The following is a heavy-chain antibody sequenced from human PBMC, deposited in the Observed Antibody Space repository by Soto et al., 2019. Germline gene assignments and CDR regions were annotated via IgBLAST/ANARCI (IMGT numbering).Heavy chain of an antibody. J-gene: IGHJ4*02. Sequence: GGSLRLSCAASGFTFSSYAMSWVRQAPGKGLEWVSAISGSGGSTYYADSVKGRFTISRDNSKNTLYLQMNSLRAEDTAVSYCAKVSSSNIGEWLSSYYFDYWGQGTLVTVSS. V-gene: IGHV3-23*01. D-gene: IGHD3-3*01. CDR3: AKVSSSNIGEWLSSYYFDY. CDR1: GFTFSSYA. CDR2: ISGSGGST.